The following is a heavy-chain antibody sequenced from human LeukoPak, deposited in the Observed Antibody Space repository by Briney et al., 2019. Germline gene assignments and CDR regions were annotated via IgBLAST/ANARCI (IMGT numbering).Heavy chain of an antibody. D-gene: IGHD5-24*01. J-gene: IGHJ4*02. Sequence: GGSLRLSCAASGFIFSKYGMHWLRQTPGKGLEWVAFIRYDGTNKYYTESVKGRFAISRDNSKNTLYLQMNSLRAEDTAVYYCANELLQSDHCWGQGTLVTVSS. V-gene: IGHV3-30*02. CDR3: ANELLQSDHC. CDR2: IRYDGTNK. CDR1: GFIFSKYG.